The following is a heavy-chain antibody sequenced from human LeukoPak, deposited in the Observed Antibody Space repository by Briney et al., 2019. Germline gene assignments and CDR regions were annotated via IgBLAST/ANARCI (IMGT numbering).Heavy chain of an antibody. CDR1: GFTFNSYW. J-gene: IGHJ5*02. CDR2: IDEDGKTI. CDR3: VSDLCGGDDQ. Sequence: GGSLRLSCAATGFTFNSYWMHWVRQAPGKGLVWVSRIDEDGKTIDYADPVKGRFTISRDNAKDTLYPQMSSLRDEDTAVYYCVSDLCGGDDQWGRGTLVTVSS. V-gene: IGHV3-74*01. D-gene: IGHD3-3*01.